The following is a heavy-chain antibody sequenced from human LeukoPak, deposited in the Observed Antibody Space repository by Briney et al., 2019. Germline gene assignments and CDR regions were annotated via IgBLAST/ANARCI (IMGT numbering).Heavy chain of an antibody. J-gene: IGHJ4*02. CDR2: IYSGGST. Sequence: GGSLRLSCAASGFTVSSNFLSWVRQAPGKGLEWVSVIYSGGSTYYADSVKGRFTISRDNSKNTLYLQMNSLRAEDTAVYYCARVAAAGIIDYWGQGTLVTVSS. CDR1: GFTVSSNF. CDR3: ARVAAAGIIDY. V-gene: IGHV3-53*01. D-gene: IGHD6-13*01.